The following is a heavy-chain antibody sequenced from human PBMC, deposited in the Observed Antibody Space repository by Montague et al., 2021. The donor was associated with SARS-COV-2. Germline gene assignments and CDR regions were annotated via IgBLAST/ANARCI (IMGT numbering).Heavy chain of an antibody. V-gene: IGHV5-51*01. J-gene: IGHJ4*02. CDR1: GYSFTSHW. CDR3: ARLSGSSWYYFDY. D-gene: IGHD6-13*01. Sequence: QSGAEVKKPGESLKISCKGSGYSFTSHWIGWVRQMPGKGLEWMGIIYPGDSGTRYSPSFQGQVTISADKSTSTAYLQWGSLKASDTAMYYCARLSGSSWYYFDYWGQGTLVTVSS. CDR2: IYPGDSGT.